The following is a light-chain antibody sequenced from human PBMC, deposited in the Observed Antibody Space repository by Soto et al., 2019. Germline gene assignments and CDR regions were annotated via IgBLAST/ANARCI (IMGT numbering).Light chain of an antibody. CDR3: QQYYSTPWK. J-gene: IGKJ1*01. CDR1: QSVLYSSNNKNY. V-gene: IGKV4-1*01. CDR2: WAS. Sequence: IVMTQSPDSLAVSLGDRSTINCNSSQSVLYSSNNKNYLAWYQQKPGQPPKLLIYWASTRESGVPDRFSGSGSGTDFTLTISSLQAEDVAVYYCQQYYSTPWKFGQGAKVDIK.